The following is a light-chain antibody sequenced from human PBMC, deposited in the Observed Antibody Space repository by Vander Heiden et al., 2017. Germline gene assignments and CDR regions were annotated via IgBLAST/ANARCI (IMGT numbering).Light chain of an antibody. CDR2: DNT. V-gene: IGLV1-51*01. CDR1: SSNIGKNY. Sequence: QSVLTQPPPVSAAPGQKVTISCSGSSSNIGKNYVSWYQQLPGTSPKLLIYDNTKRPTGIPDRFSGSKSGTSATLGITGLLPGDEAEYYCGTWDSSLSVSVVFGGGTKLTVL. J-gene: IGLJ2*01. CDR3: GTWDSSLSVSVV.